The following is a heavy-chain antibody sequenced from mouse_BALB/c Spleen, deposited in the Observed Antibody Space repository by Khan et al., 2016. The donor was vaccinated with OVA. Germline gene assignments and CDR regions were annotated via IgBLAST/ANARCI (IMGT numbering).Heavy chain of an antibody. CDR1: GFAFSSYD. V-gene: IGHV5-12-1*01. D-gene: IGHD1-1*01. J-gene: IGHJ2*01. Sequence: EVELVESGGGLVKPGGSLKLSCAASGFAFSSYDMSWVRQTPEKRLEWVAFISTGGGSTYYPDTVKGRFTISRDNAKNTLYLQMSSLKSEDTAMYYCARPHYYGSNYYFDYRGQGTTLTVSS. CDR2: ISTGGGST. CDR3: ARPHYYGSNYYFDY.